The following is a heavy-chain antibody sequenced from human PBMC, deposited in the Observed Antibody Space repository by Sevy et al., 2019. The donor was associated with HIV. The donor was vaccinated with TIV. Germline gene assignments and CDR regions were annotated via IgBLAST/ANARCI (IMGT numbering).Heavy chain of an antibody. CDR1: GFSFTISG. D-gene: IGHD3-10*01. CDR3: AKEYGVMAQGVLDY. V-gene: IGHV3-30*02. CDR2: IGYDGSKK. J-gene: IGHJ4*02. Sequence: GGSLRLSCAASGFSFTISGMHWVRQAPGKGLEWVAFIGYDGSKKFYGESVKGRFTISRDNSKVYLQMSSLRTEDTAVYYCAKEYGVMAQGVLDYWGRGTLVTVSS.